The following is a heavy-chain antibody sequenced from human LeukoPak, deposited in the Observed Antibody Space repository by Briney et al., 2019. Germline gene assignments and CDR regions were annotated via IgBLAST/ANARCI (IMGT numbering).Heavy chain of an antibody. J-gene: IGHJ3*02. V-gene: IGHV3-7*01. Sequence: GGSLRLSCAASGFSFSTHWMSWFRQAPGKGLEWVALIKQDGSVIHYVDSVKGRFTISRENAKNSLSLQMNSLRADDTAVYYCAGDEGWTFDIWGQGTKVTVSS. D-gene: IGHD5-24*01. CDR1: GFSFSTHW. CDR3: AGDEGWTFDI. CDR2: IKQDGSVI.